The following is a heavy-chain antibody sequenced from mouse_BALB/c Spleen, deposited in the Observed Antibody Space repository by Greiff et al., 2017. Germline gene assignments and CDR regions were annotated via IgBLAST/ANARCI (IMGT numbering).Heavy chain of an antibody. CDR1: GYTFTSYW. CDR3: ARSSLTTVFDY. Sequence: QVQLKQSGAELAKPGASVKMSCKASGYTFTSYWMHWVKQRPGQGLEWIGYINPSTGYTEYNQKFKDKATLTADKSSSTAYMQLSSLTSEDSAVYYCARSSLTTVFDYWGQGTTLTVSS. CDR2: INPSTGYT. D-gene: IGHD1-1*01. J-gene: IGHJ2*01. V-gene: IGHV1-7*01.